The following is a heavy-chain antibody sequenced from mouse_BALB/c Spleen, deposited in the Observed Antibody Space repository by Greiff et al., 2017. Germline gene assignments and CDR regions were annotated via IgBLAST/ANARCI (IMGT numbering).Heavy chain of an antibody. D-gene: IGHD1-2*01. CDR1: GYTFTSYY. V-gene: IGHV1S56*01. Sequence: VHLVESGPELVKPGASVRISCKASGYTFTSYYIHWVKQRPGQGLEWIGWIYPGNVNTKYNEKFKGKATLTADKSSSTAYMQLSSLTSEDSAVYFCASTHYYGYDYWGQGTTLTVSS. CDR2: IYPGNVNT. CDR3: ASTHYYGYDY. J-gene: IGHJ2*01.